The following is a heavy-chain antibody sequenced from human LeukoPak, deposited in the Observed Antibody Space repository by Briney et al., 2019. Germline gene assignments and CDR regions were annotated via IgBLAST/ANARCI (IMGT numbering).Heavy chain of an antibody. V-gene: IGHV3-30*18. CDR2: ISYDGSNK. Sequence: GGSLRLSCAASGFTFSSYGMHWVRQAPGKGLEWVAVISYDGSNKYYADSVKGRFTISRDNSKNTLYLQMNSLRAEDTAVYYCAKDRSWYFDYWGQGTLVTVST. J-gene: IGHJ4*02. D-gene: IGHD6-13*01. CDR3: AKDRSWYFDY. CDR1: GFTFSSYG.